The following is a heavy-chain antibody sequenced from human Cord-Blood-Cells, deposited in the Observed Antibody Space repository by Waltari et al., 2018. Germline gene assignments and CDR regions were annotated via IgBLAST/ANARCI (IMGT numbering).Heavy chain of an antibody. CDR3: ASAWSIAARPESWYFDL. Sequence: QLQLQESGPGLVKPSETLSLTCTVSGGSISSSSYYWGWIRQPPGKGLEWIGGIYYSGSTYYNPSLKSRVTISVDTSKNQFSLKLSSVTATDTAAYYCASAWSIAARPESWYFDLWGRGTLVTVSS. D-gene: IGHD6-6*01. V-gene: IGHV4-39*01. CDR2: IYYSGST. J-gene: IGHJ2*01. CDR1: GGSISSSSYY.